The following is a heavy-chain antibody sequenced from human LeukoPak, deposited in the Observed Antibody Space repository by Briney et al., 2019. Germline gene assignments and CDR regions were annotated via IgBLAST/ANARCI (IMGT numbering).Heavy chain of an antibody. V-gene: IGHV3-23*01. CDR2: ISGSGGST. CDR3: AKGNWGYCSGGSCYFLMDYFDY. J-gene: IGHJ4*02. Sequence: GGPLRLFCGPSGFIFWSYGVLCLRHAPGEGLEWVSAISGSGGSTYYADSVKGRFTIYRDNSKNTLYLQMNSLRAEDTAVYYCAKGNWGYCSGGSCYFLMDYFDYWGQGTLVTVSS. D-gene: IGHD2-15*01. CDR1: GFIFWSYG.